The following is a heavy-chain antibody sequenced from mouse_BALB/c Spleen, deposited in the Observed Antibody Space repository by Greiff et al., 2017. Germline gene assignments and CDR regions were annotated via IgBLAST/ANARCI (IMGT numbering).Heavy chain of an antibody. J-gene: IGHJ4*01. CDR3: ARGYGNYGRAMDY. D-gene: IGHD2-10*02. CDR1: GYTFTNYW. Sequence: QVHVKQSGAELVRPGTSVKISCKASGYTFTNYWLGWVKQRPGHGLEWIGDIYPGGGYTNYNEKFKGKATLTADTSSSTAYMQLSSLTSEDSAVYFCARGYGNYGRAMDYWGQGTSVTVSS. CDR2: IYPGGGYT. V-gene: IGHV1-63*02.